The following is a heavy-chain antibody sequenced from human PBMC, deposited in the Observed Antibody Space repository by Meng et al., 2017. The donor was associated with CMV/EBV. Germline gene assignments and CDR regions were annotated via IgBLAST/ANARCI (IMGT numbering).Heavy chain of an antibody. CDR3: ARGRRGADNWFDP. Sequence: GQSGAEVKKAGVAVKVSCKASGYTLTSYGIRWVRQAPGQGLEWMGWISAYNGNTNYAQKLQGRVTMTTDPSTSTAYMELRSLRSDDTAVYYCARGRRGADNWFDPWGQGTLVTVSS. CDR1: GYTLTSYG. CDR2: ISAYNGNT. V-gene: IGHV1-18*01. J-gene: IGHJ5*02.